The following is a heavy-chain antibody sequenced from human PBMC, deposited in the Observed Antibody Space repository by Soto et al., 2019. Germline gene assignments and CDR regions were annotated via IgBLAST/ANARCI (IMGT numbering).Heavy chain of an antibody. CDR2: INPIDAST. Sequence: QAHLEQSGTEVKNPGASAKVSCKASGYAFTNYYMHWVRQTPGQGLEWVGVINPIDASTRYTQKFQDRVTLTTDTSTSTVYLELSSLKSDDTAVYYCARKGYTYRKSGLDVWGQGTTVIVSS. V-gene: IGHV1-46*01. CDR3: ARKGYTYRKSGLDV. J-gene: IGHJ6*02. D-gene: IGHD5-18*01. CDR1: GYAFTNYY.